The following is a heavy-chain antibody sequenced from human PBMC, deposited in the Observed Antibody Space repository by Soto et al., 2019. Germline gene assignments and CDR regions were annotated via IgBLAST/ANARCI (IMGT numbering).Heavy chain of an antibody. Sequence: SLRLSCAASGFTFSSFGMDWVRQAPGKGLEWVAVISYDGINKNYADSVKGRFTISRDNSKNTVYLQMNSLRAEDTAVYYCTNGLGAVGSWGQGTLVTVSS. CDR1: GFTFSSFG. V-gene: IGHV3-30*18. CDR3: TNGLGAVGS. CDR2: ISYDGINK. J-gene: IGHJ5*02. D-gene: IGHD1-26*01.